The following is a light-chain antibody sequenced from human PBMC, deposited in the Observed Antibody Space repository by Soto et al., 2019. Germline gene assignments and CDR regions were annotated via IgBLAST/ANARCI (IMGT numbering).Light chain of an antibody. CDR3: QQYQSSWT. CDR1: DNIDTW. J-gene: IGKJ1*01. CDR2: DAS. V-gene: IGKV1-5*01. Sequence: EIQMTQSPSTLSAYIGDRVAITCRASDNIDTWLTWYQQKPGKAPNLLIYDASSLESGVPSRFSGSGSGTEFTLTISSLQPDDFATYYCQQYQSSWTSGQGSKVDIK.